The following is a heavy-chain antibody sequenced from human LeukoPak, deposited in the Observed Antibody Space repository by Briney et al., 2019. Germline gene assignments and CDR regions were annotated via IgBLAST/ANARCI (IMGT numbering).Heavy chain of an antibody. Sequence: GGSLRLSCAASGFTFSSYTMNWVRQAPGKGLEWVSIISSGSSYIHYADSVKGRFTISRDNAKNSLYLQMNSLRAGDTAVYYCARGYGGSYDYWGQGTLVTVSS. CDR1: GFTFSSYT. D-gene: IGHD4-23*01. V-gene: IGHV3-21*01. CDR3: ARGYGGSYDY. CDR2: ISSGSSYI. J-gene: IGHJ4*02.